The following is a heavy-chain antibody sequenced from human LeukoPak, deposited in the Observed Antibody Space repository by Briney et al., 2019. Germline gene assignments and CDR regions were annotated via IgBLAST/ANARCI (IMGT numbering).Heavy chain of an antibody. CDR2: ISVSGTDT. CDR1: GFTFSTYA. CDR3: AKKLSSSGGYFGN. V-gene: IGHV3-23*01. Sequence: GGSLRLSCAASGFTFSTYAMMWVRQAPGKGLEWVSAISVSGTDTYYTDSVLGRFTVSRDNSTNTLHLHMDGLRLDNTAVYYCAKKLSSSGGYFGNWGQGTLVTVSS. J-gene: IGHJ4*02. D-gene: IGHD6-25*01.